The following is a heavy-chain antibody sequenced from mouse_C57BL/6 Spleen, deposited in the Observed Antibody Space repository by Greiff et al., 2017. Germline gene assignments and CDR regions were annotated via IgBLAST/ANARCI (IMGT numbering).Heavy chain of an antibody. Sequence: EVKLVESGGGLVQPGGSMKLSCVASGFTFSNYWMNWVRQSPEKGLEWVAQIRLKSDNYATHYAESVKGRFTISRDDSKSSVYLKMNNVRAEDTGIYYCTGPNLLLLLAMDYWGQGTSVTVSS. D-gene: IGHD1-1*01. J-gene: IGHJ4*01. V-gene: IGHV6-3*01. CDR1: GFTFSNYW. CDR3: TGPNLLLLLAMDY. CDR2: IRLKSDNYAT.